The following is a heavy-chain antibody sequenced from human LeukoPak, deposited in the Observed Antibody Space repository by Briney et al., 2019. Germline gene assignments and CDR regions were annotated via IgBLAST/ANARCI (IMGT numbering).Heavy chain of an antibody. V-gene: IGHV4-59*01. CDR1: GGSISSYY. CDR3: ARAKGDY. J-gene: IGHJ4*02. CDR2: IYYSGTT. Sequence: PSETLSLTCTVSGGSISSYYWSWIRQPPGKGLEWIGYIYYSGTTNYNPSLKSRVTMSVDTSKNQFSLRLNSVTPADTAVYYCARAKGDYRGQGTLVTVSS.